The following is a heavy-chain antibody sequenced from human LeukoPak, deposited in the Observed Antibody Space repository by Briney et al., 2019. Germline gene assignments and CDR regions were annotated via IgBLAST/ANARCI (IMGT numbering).Heavy chain of an antibody. CDR3: AKDTNYYDSSGFDGSFDY. V-gene: IGHV3-9*01. J-gene: IGHJ4*02. CDR2: ISWNSGSR. CDR1: GFTFDDYA. D-gene: IGHD3-22*01. Sequence: PGGSLRLSCAASGFTFDDYAMHWVRQAPGKGLEWVSGISWNSGSRDYADSVKGRLTISRDNAKNSLYLQMNSLRAEDTALYYCAKDTNYYDSSGFDGSFDYWGQGTLVTVSS.